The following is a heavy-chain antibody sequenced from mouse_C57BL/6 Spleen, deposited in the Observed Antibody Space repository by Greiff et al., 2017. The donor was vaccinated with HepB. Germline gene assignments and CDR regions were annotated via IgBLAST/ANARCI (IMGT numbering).Heavy chain of an antibody. CDR2: ISSGSSTI. D-gene: IGHD1-1*01. J-gene: IGHJ3*01. Sequence: EVNVVESGGGLVKPGGSLKLSCAASGFTFSDYGMHWVRQAPEKGLEWVAYISSGSSTIYYADTVKGRFTISRDNAKNTLFLQMTSLRSEDTAMYYCARSYYYYGSSPAWFAYWGQGTLVTVSA. CDR1: GFTFSDYG. CDR3: ARSYYYYGSSPAWFAY. V-gene: IGHV5-17*01.